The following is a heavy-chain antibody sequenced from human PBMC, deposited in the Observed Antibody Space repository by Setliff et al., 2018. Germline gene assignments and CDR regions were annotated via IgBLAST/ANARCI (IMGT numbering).Heavy chain of an antibody. CDR2: ISHSANK. V-gene: IGHV4-39*01. CDR3: VRALLWSGEGRFDP. D-gene: IGHD2-8*02. Sequence: PSETLSLTCTVSGGSISDNYYWGWIRQSPGKELEWIGGISHSANKYYNPSFRTGVTISVDMSKNQFSLKLTSVTAADTAVYYCVRALLWSGEGRFDPWGQGTLVTVSS. CDR1: GGSISDNYY. J-gene: IGHJ5*02.